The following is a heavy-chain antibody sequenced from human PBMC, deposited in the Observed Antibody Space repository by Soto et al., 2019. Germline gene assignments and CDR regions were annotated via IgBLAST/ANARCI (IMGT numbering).Heavy chain of an antibody. Sequence: SETLSLTCTVSGGSISSYYWSWIRQPPGKGLEWIGYIYYSVSTNYNPSLKSRVTISVDTSKNQFSLKLSSVTAADTAVYYCARSAYGDYLFDYWGQVTMVTVSS. CDR3: ARSAYGDYLFDY. J-gene: IGHJ4*02. V-gene: IGHV4-59*01. CDR2: IYYSVST. CDR1: GGSISSYY. D-gene: IGHD4-17*01.